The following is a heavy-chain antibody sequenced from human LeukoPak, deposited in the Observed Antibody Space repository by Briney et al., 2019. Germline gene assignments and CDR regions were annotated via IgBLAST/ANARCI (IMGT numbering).Heavy chain of an antibody. CDR3: AKGTGVDP. D-gene: IGHD1-14*01. Sequence: QTGGSLRLSCAASGFTFSTYAMSWVRQAPGKGLEWVSTINDSGDSTYYADSVKGRFTISRDNSKNTLYLQMHSLRAEDTAVYYCAKGTGVDPWGQGTLVTVSS. V-gene: IGHV3-23*01. CDR1: GFTFSTYA. CDR2: INDSGDST. J-gene: IGHJ5*02.